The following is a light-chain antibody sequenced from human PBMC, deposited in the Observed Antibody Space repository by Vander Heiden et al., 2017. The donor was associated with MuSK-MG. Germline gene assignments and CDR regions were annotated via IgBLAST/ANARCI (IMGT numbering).Light chain of an antibody. V-gene: IGLV2-23*01. Sequence: QSALTQPASVSGSPGQSITMSCTGTSTDIGNYDLVSWYQQLPGKAPKLIVYEATKRPSGVSNRFSGSKSGNKASLTISGLQAEDEAHYYCCSYAGSGTAVFGGGTKLTVL. J-gene: IGLJ3*02. CDR1: STDIGNYDL. CDR2: EAT. CDR3: CSYAGSGTAV.